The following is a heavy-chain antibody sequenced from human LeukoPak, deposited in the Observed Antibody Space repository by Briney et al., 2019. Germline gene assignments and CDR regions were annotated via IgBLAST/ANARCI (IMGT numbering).Heavy chain of an antibody. CDR2: IRSKAYGGTT. D-gene: IGHD4-23*01. CDR3: ARGGTVVRLFDY. CDR1: GFTFGDYA. Sequence: GGSLRLSCTASGFTFGDYAMSWFRQAPGKGLEWVGFIRSKAYGGTTEYAASVKGRFTISRDDSKSIAYLQMNSLRAEDTAVYYCARGGTVVRLFDYWGQGTLVTVSS. V-gene: IGHV3-49*03. J-gene: IGHJ4*02.